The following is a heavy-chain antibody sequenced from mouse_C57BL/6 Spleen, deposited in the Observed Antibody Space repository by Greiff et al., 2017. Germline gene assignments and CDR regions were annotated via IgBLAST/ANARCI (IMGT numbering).Heavy chain of an antibody. V-gene: IGHV1-81*01. CDR3: ARDDYDYYAMDY. J-gene: IGHJ4*01. Sequence: VQVVESGAELARPGASVKLSCKASGYTFTSYGISWVKQRTGQGLEWIGEIYPRSGNTYYNEKFKGKATLTADKSSSTAYMELRSLTSEDSAVYFCARDDYDYYAMDYWGQGTSVTVSS. D-gene: IGHD2-4*01. CDR1: GYTFTSYG. CDR2: IYPRSGNT.